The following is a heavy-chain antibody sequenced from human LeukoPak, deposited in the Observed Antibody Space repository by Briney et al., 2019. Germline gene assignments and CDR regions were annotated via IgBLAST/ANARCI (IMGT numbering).Heavy chain of an antibody. J-gene: IGHJ4*02. D-gene: IGHD6-19*01. CDR2: IYYRGST. CDR3: ARNSRDGSGWDYFDS. V-gene: IGHV4-59*01. CDR1: GGSISSYY. Sequence: SETLSLTCTVSGGSISSYYWSWIRQPPGKGLEWIGYIYYRGSTNYNPSLKSRVTISVDTSKNQFSLKLSSMTAADTAVYYCARNSRDGSGWDYFDSWGQGTLVTVSS.